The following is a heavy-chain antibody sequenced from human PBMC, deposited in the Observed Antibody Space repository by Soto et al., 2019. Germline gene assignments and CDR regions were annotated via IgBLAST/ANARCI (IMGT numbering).Heavy chain of an antibody. CDR2: ISYSGSP. D-gene: IGHD1-26*01. CDR1: GVSVSRDYQ. Sequence: SETLSLTCTVSGVSVSRDYQWIWIRQPPGKGLEWIGHISYSGSPYYYPSLRSRLSISVDTSKNQFSLKVKSVTAADTAVYYCARAWDFWGQGTLVTVSS. J-gene: IGHJ1*01. CDR3: ARAWDF. V-gene: IGHV4-30-4*01.